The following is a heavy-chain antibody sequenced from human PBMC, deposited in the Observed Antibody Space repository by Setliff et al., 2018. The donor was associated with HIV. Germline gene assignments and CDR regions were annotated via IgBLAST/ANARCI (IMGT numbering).Heavy chain of an antibody. D-gene: IGHD2-21*01. CDR1: GFTFSDVW. CDR2: ISVSGTDI. J-gene: IGHJ4*02. Sequence: GGSLRLSCVVSGFTFSDVWMSWVRQAPGKGLELLSYISVSGTDIKYADSVKGRFTISRDNAKNSLYLQMNSLRAEDTAVYYCATDPRRLSYWGQGTLVTVSS. CDR3: ATDPRRLSY. V-gene: IGHV3-11*04.